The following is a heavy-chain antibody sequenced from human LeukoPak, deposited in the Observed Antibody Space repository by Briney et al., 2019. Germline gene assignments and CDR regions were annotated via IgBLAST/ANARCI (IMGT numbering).Heavy chain of an antibody. V-gene: IGHV4-59*01. D-gene: IGHD3-22*01. Sequence: SETLSLTCTVSGGSISSYYWSWIRQPPGKGLERIGYIYDSGSTNYNPCLKSRVTISVDTSKNQFSLKLSSVTAADTAVYYCACLTTADAFDIWGQGTMVTVSS. CDR1: GGSISSYY. CDR3: ACLTTADAFDI. J-gene: IGHJ3*02. CDR2: IYDSGST.